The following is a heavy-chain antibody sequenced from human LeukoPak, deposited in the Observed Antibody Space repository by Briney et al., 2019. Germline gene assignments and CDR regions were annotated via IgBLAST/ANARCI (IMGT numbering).Heavy chain of an antibody. Sequence: GRSLRLSCAASGFTFSSYGMHWVRQAPGKGLEWVSTISRTGSDTYYADSVKGRFTVSRDNLSNTLYLQMSSLRAEDTAVYSCAKDSYDSSGFYYLPGPPTFDSWGLGTLVTVSS. D-gene: IGHD3-22*01. CDR2: ISRTGSDT. V-gene: IGHV3-23*01. CDR1: GFTFSSYG. CDR3: AKDSYDSSGFYYLPGPPTFDS. J-gene: IGHJ4*02.